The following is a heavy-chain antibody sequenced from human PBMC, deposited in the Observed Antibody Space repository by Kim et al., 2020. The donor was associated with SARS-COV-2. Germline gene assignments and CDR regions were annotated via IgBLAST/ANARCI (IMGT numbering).Heavy chain of an antibody. CDR1: GFTFSSYA. CDR3: AKGGCSGGSCYRDY. Sequence: GGSLRLSCAASGFTFSSYAMSWVRQAPGKGLEWVSAISGSGGSTYYADSVKGRFTISRDNSKNTLYLQMNSLRAEDTAVYYCAKGGCSGGSCYRDYWGQGTLVTVSA. V-gene: IGHV3-23*01. D-gene: IGHD2-15*01. J-gene: IGHJ4*02. CDR2: ISGSGGST.